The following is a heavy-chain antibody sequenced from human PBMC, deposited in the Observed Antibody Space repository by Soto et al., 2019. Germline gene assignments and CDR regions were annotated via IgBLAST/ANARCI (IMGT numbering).Heavy chain of an antibody. CDR2: IYYSGST. CDR3: ASLHDYSNH. D-gene: IGHD4-4*01. J-gene: IGHJ4*02. Sequence: SETLSLTCTVSGGSISSYYWSWIRQPPGKGLEWIGYIYYSGSTNYNPSLKSRVTISVDTSKNQFPLKLSSVTAADTAVYYCASLHDYSNHRGQGTLVTVPS. CDR1: GGSISSYY. V-gene: IGHV4-59*08.